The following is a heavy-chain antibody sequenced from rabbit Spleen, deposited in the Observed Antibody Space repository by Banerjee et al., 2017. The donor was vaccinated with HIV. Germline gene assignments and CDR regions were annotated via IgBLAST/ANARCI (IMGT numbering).Heavy chain of an antibody. CDR3: ARETSSGWGVVSYYFNL. V-gene: IGHV1S40*01. J-gene: IGHJ4*01. D-gene: IGHD4-1*01. CDR2: MYPDGVGST. CDR1: GFSFSTSYY. Sequence: QSLEESGGDMVKPGASLTLTCTASGFSFSTSYYICWVRQAPGKGLEWIGCMYPDGVGSTAYATWAKGRFTISKTSSTTVTLQMTSLTAADTATYFCARETSSGWGVVSYYFNLWGQGTLVTVS.